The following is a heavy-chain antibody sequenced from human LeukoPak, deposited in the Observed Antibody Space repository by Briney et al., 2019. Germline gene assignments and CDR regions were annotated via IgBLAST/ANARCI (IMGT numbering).Heavy chain of an antibody. CDR2: MYSSGST. J-gene: IGHJ2*01. CDR1: GGSISSYY. Sequence: SETLSLTCTVSGGSISSYYWSWIRQPPGKGLEWIAYMYSSGSTNYNPSLKSRVTISVETSKNQFSLKLSSVTAADTAMYYCARHSEFDRAVGGEYFDLWGRGTLVTVSS. D-gene: IGHD3-9*01. CDR3: ARHSEFDRAVGGEYFDL. V-gene: IGHV4-59*01.